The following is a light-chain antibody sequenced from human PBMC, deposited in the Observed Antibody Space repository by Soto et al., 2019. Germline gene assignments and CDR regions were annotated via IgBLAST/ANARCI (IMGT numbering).Light chain of an antibody. CDR1: QSVSSN. CDR2: GAS. Sequence: EIVMTQSPATLSVSPGERATLSCRASQSVSSNLAWYQQKPGQAPRLLIYGASNRATGIPARLSGSGSGTEFTLTVSSLQSVDFGVYYCQQYNNWPPMAFVQVTKVEIK. J-gene: IGKJ1*01. CDR3: QQYNNWPPMA. V-gene: IGKV3-15*01.